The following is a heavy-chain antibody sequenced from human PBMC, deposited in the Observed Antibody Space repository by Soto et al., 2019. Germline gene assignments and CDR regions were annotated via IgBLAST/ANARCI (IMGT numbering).Heavy chain of an antibody. CDR3: ATVFDL. CDR2: IDTDGGGT. V-gene: IGHV3-74*01. CDR1: GFTLRSHR. Sequence: EVQLVESGGGLVQPGGSLRVSCAASGFTLRSHRIHWVRQAPGKGLEWVSRIDTDGGGTSYADSVKGRFTISTDNAKNTVKLQMNGVRAGDTAVYYCATVFDLWGQGTLVTVSS. J-gene: IGHJ5*02.